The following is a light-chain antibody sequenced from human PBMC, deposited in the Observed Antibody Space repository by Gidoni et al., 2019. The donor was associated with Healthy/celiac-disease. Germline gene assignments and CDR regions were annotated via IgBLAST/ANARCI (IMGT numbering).Light chain of an antibody. V-gene: IGKV1-39*01. CDR3: QQSYSTPPYT. CDR2: AAS. CDR1: QSISSY. J-gene: IGKJ2*01. Sequence: DIQMTQSPSSLSASVGDRVTITCRASQSISSYLNWYQQKPGKAPKLLIYAASSLQSGVPSRFSGSGSGTDFTHTISSLQPEDFATYYCQQSYSTPPYTFGQXTKLEIK.